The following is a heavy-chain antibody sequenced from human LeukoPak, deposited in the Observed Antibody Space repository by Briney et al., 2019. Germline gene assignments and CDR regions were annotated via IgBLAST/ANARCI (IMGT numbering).Heavy chain of an antibody. D-gene: IGHD3-10*01. CDR1: GGSISSGGYY. CDR2: IYYSGST. CDR3: ARQPSGDRTVFDY. V-gene: IGHV4-31*03. Sequence: SQTLSLTCTVSGGSISSGGYYWSWIRQHPGKGLEWIGYIYYSGSTYCNPSLKSRVTISVDTSKNQFSLKLSSVTAADTAVYYCARQPSGDRTVFDYWGQGTLVTVSS. J-gene: IGHJ4*02.